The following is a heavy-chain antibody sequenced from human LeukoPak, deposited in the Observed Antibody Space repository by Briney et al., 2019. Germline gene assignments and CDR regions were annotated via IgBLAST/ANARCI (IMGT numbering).Heavy chain of an antibody. Sequence: SETLSLTCAVYGGSFSGYYWSWIRQPPGKGLEWIGEINHSGSTNYNPSLKSRVTISVDTSKNQFSLKLSSVTAADTAVYYCARGPHIVVVPAATNYGMDVWGQGTTVTVSS. CDR2: INHSGST. J-gene: IGHJ6*02. V-gene: IGHV4-34*01. D-gene: IGHD2-2*01. CDR3: ARGPHIVVVPAATNYGMDV. CDR1: GGSFSGYY.